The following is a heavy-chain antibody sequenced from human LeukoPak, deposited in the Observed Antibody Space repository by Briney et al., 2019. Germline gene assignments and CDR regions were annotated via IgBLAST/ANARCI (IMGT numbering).Heavy chain of an antibody. CDR2: IYTSGST. Sequence: PSETLSLTCTVSGGSISSGSYYWSWIRQPAGKGLEWIGRIYTSGSTNYNPSLKGRVTISVDTSKNQFSLKLSSVTAADTAVYYCASLSSSWFGDYWGQGTLVTVSS. D-gene: IGHD6-13*01. CDR3: ASLSSSWFGDY. V-gene: IGHV4-61*02. CDR1: GGSISSGSYY. J-gene: IGHJ4*02.